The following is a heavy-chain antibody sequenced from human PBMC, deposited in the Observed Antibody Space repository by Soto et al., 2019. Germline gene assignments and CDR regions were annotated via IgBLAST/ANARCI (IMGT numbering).Heavy chain of an antibody. J-gene: IGHJ3*02. Sequence: GASVKVSCKASGYTFTSYAMHWVRQAPGQRLEWMGWINAGNGNTKYSQKFQGRVTITRDTSASTAYMELSSLRSEDTAVYYCARRKGDVNVVAVPSDAFDIWGQGTMVTVSS. V-gene: IGHV1-3*01. CDR2: INAGNGNT. CDR3: ARRKGDVNVVAVPSDAFDI. D-gene: IGHD2-15*01. CDR1: GYTFTSYA.